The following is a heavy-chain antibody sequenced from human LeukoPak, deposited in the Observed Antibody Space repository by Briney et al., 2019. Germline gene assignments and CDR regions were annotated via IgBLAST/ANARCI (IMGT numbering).Heavy chain of an antibody. CDR3: ARISATGIAVAGIDC. CDR1: GFTFSSYG. J-gene: IGHJ4*02. CDR2: ISEIGSHI. V-gene: IGHV3-21*01. D-gene: IGHD6-19*01. Sequence: KSGGSLRLSCAASGFTFSSYGINWVRQAPGKGLEWVSSISEIGSHIFYADSVKGRLTIPRDNAKNSLYLQMNSLRAEDTAVYYCARISATGIAVAGIDCWGQGTLVTVSP.